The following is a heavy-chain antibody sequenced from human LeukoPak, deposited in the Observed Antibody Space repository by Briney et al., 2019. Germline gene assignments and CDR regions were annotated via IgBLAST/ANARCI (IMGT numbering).Heavy chain of an antibody. D-gene: IGHD3-22*01. Sequence: SETLSLTCNVSGGSVTSHYWNWIRRPPGKGLEWIGYLCHTGITKYNPSLKSRVSMSVDTSKNQFFLKVNSVTAADTAVYHCVRSVDYFDNTGPHMMFDYWGQGSLVTVSS. CDR2: LCHTGIT. V-gene: IGHV4-59*02. CDR3: VRSVDYFDNTGPHMMFDY. CDR1: GGSVTSHY. J-gene: IGHJ4*02.